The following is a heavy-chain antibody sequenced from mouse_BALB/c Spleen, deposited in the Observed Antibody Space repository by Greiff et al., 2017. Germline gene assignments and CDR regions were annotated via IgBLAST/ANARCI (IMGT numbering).Heavy chain of an antibody. J-gene: IGHJ4*01. Sequence: EVKLVESGGGLVKLGGSLKLSCAASGFTFSSYYMSWVRQTPEKRLELVAAINSNGGSTYYPDTVKGRFTISRDNAKNTLYLQMSSLKSEDTALYYCARHDYYAMDYWGQGTSVTVSS. V-gene: IGHV5-6-2*01. CDR2: INSNGGST. CDR3: ARHDYYAMDY. CDR1: GFTFSSYY.